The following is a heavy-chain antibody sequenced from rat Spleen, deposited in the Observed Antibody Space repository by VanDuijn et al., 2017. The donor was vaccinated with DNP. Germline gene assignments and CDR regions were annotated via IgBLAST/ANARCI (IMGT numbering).Heavy chain of an antibody. D-gene: IGHD1-12*01. Sequence: EVQLVESDGGLVQPGRSLKLSCAASGFTFSNYGMAWVRQAPTKGLEWVATISYDGSSTYYRDSVKGRFTISRDNAKSTLYLHMDSLRSEDTATYYCARHRTIMPYYYSMDAWGQGASVTVSS. V-gene: IGHV5-29*01. CDR1: GFTFSNYG. CDR3: ARHRTIMPYYYSMDA. J-gene: IGHJ4*01. CDR2: ISYDGSST.